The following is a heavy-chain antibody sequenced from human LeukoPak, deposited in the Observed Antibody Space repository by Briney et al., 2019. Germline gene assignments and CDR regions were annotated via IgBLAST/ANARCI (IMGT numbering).Heavy chain of an antibody. CDR1: GYTFTGYY. V-gene: IGHV1-2*02. CDR2: INPNSGGT. Sequence: ASVNVSCKASGYTFTGYYMHWVRQAPGQGLEWMGWINPNSGGTNYAQKFQGRVTMTRDTSISTAYMELSRLRSDGTAVYYCARVPISSGWSSGQSYYFDYWGQGTLVTVSS. D-gene: IGHD6-19*01. J-gene: IGHJ4*02. CDR3: ARVPISSGWSSGQSYYFDY.